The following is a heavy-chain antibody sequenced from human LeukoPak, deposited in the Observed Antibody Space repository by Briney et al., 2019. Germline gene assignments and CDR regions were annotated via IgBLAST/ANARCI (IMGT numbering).Heavy chain of an antibody. Sequence: SETLSLTCTVSGGSISNGDCYWSWIRQHPGKGLECIGYIYYSGITDYNPSLKSRATISIDTSNHQFSLKLRSVTAADTAVYYCARGEHYRDGYIFDYWGQGTLVTVSS. CDR2: IYYSGIT. CDR3: ARGEHYRDGYIFDY. J-gene: IGHJ4*02. V-gene: IGHV4-31*03. CDR1: GGSISNGDCY. D-gene: IGHD5-24*01.